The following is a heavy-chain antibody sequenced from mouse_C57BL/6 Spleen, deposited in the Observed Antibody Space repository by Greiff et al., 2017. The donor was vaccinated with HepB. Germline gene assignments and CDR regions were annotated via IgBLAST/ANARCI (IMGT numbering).Heavy chain of an antibody. V-gene: IGHV1-76*01. CDR1: GYTFTDYY. J-gene: IGHJ4*01. D-gene: IGHD2-10*01. Sequence: VQLQQSGAELVRPGASVKLSCKASGYTFTDYYINWVKQRPGQGLEWIARIYPGSGNTYYNEKFKGKATLTAEKSSSTAYMQLSSLTSEDSAVYFCAREGAYYGAMDYWGQGTSVTVSS. CDR2: IYPGSGNT. CDR3: AREGAYYGAMDY.